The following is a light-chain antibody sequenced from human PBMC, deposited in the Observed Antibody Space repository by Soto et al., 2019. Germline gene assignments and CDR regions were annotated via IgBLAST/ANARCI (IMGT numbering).Light chain of an antibody. CDR3: KQYNSSWT. V-gene: IGKV1-5*01. Sequence: IQMTQSPATLSASVGDRVTITCRARQSINRWLALYQQRPGKAPKLLIYDVSNLETVVPSRFSGSESGTERSGKELTLTISHLKPHDFATYYCKQYNSSWTFGQGTRVEIK. CDR2: DVS. CDR1: QSINRW. J-gene: IGKJ1*01.